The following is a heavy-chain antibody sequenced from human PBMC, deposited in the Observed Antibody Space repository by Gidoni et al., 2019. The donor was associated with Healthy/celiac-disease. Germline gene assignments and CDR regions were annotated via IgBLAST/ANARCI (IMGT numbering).Heavy chain of an antibody. CDR1: GFPISGYW. Sequence: EVQLVESGGGLVQPGGSLRLPCAASGFPISGYWMRWVRQAPGKGLEWVANIKQDGSEIYYVDSVKGRFTISRDNGKNSLYLQMNSLRVEDTAVYYCARDISRWEMATTHFDSWGQGTLVTVSS. CDR2: IKQDGSEI. J-gene: IGHJ4*02. CDR3: ARDISRWEMATTHFDS. D-gene: IGHD1-1*01. V-gene: IGHV3-7*01.